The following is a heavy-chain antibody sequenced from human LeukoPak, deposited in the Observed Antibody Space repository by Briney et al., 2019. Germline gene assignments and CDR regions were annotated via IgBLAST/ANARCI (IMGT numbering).Heavy chain of an antibody. J-gene: IGHJ5*01. V-gene: IGHV3-7*01. CDR2: LTPDGIHK. CDR1: GFSFSGYW. Sequence: GGSLRLSCAASGFSFSGYWMTWVRQAPGKGLEWVANLTPDGIHKYYVDSVKGRFTISRDNARNSLYLQMSSLRAEDTAVYYCARDAYTSASDSWGQGTLVSVSS. D-gene: IGHD3-16*01. CDR3: ARDAYTSASDS.